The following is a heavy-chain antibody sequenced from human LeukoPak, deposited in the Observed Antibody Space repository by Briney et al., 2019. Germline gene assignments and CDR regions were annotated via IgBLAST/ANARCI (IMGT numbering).Heavy chain of an antibody. Sequence: SQTLSLTCTVSGGSISSYYWSWIRQPPGKGLEWIGYIYYSGSTNYNPSLKSRVTISVDTSKNQFSLKLSSVTAADTAVYYCARFHYYYYMDVWGKGTTVTISS. CDR3: ARFHYYYYMDV. CDR1: GGSISSYY. CDR2: IYYSGST. V-gene: IGHV4-59*01. J-gene: IGHJ6*03.